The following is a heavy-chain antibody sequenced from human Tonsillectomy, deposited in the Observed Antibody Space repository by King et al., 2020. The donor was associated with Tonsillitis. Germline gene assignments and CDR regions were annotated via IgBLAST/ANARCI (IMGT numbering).Heavy chain of an antibody. V-gene: IGHV4-59*01. D-gene: IGHD6-19*01. CDR2: IYYSGST. J-gene: IGHJ4*02. Sequence: QLQESGPGLVKPSETLSLTCTVSGGSISSYYWSWIRQPPGKGLEWIGYIYYSGSTNYNPSLKSRVTISVDTSKNQFSLKLSSVTAADTAVYYCARDRGYSSGWLDYWGQGTLVTVSS. CDR3: ARDRGYSSGWLDY. CDR1: GGSISSYY.